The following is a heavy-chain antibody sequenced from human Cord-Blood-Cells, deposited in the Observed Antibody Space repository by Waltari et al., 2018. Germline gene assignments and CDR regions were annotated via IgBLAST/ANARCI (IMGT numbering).Heavy chain of an antibody. CDR2: IYYSGRT. CDR3: ARRGQYYYDSSGYYYYFDY. V-gene: IGHV4-39*01. D-gene: IGHD3-22*01. J-gene: IGHJ4*02. Sequence: QLQLQESGPGLVKPSETLSLTCTVSGGSISSSSYYWGWIRQPPGKGLEWIGSIYYSGRTCYNPYRKSRVTISVDTSKNQFSVKLSSVTAADTAVYYCARRGQYYYDSSGYYYYFDYWGQGTLVTVSS. CDR1: GGSISSSSYY.